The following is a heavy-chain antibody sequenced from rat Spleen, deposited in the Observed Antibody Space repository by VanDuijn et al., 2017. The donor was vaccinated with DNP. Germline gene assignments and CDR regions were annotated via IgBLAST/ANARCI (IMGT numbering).Heavy chain of an antibody. CDR1: GFTFSDFY. V-gene: IGHV5-20*01. Sequence: EVQLVESGGGPVQPGRSLKLSCAASGFTFSDFYMAWVRQAPTKGLEWVATISYDARTTYYRDSVKGRFTISRDDAKNTLYLQMDSLRSEDTATYYCTTGYYNGYYHGYWGQGVMVTVSS. D-gene: IGHD1-12*03. J-gene: IGHJ2*01. CDR3: TTGYYNGYYHGY. CDR2: ISYDARTT.